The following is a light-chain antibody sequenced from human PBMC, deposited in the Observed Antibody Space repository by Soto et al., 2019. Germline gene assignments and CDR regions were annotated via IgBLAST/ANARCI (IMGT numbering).Light chain of an antibody. J-gene: IGKJ2*01. CDR2: WAS. CDR3: QQYESTPPT. Sequence: DIVMTQSPDSLAVSLGERATINCKSSQSVLYSSNNKNYLAWYQQRPGQPPKLLIYWASTRESGVPDRFSGSGSGTDFTLTITSQQAEDVTVYYCQQYESTPPTFGQGTKSEIK. CDR1: QSVLYSSNNKNY. V-gene: IGKV4-1*01.